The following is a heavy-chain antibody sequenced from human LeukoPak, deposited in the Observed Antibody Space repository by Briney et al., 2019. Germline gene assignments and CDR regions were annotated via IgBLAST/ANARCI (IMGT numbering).Heavy chain of an antibody. V-gene: IGHV3-48*03. Sequence: GGSLRLSCAASGFLFRSYEMNWFRQAPGKGLEWVSYINPSGSKKYYADSVKGRFTISRDNAKNSLYLQMSSLRAEDTAVYYCAKADATIGGAFDTWGQGTMVIVSS. CDR1: GFLFRSYE. J-gene: IGHJ3*02. D-gene: IGHD3-16*01. CDR3: AKADATIGGAFDT. CDR2: INPSGSKK.